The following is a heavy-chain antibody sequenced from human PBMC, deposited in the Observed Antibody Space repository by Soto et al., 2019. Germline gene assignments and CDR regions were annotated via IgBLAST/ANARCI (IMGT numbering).Heavy chain of an antibody. CDR3: ARSSIVLMVYAMLYYYYGMDV. CDR2: INPSSGGT. D-gene: IGHD2-8*01. CDR1: GYTFTGYY. J-gene: IGHJ6*02. Sequence: ASVKVSCKASGYTFTGYYMHWVRQAPGQGLEWMGWINPSSGGTNYAQEFQGRVTMTRDTSISTAYMELSRLRSDDTAVYYCARSSIVLMVYAMLYYYYGMDVWGQGTTVTVSS. V-gene: IGHV1-2*02.